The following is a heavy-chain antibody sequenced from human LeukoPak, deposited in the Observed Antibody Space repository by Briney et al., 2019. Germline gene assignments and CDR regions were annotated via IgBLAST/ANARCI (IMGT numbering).Heavy chain of an antibody. V-gene: IGHV3-48*03. CDR3: ARAPAASSGWYALGY. CDR1: GFTFSSYE. J-gene: IGHJ4*02. D-gene: IGHD6-19*01. Sequence: PGGSLRLSCAASGFTFSSYEMNWVRQAPGKGLEWVSYISSSGSTIYYADSVKGRFTISRDNAKNSLYLQMNSLRAEDTAVYYCARAPAASSGWYALGYWGQGTLVTVSS. CDR2: ISSSGSTI.